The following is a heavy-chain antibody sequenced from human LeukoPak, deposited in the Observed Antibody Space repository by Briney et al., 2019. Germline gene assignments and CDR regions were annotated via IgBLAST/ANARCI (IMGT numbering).Heavy chain of an antibody. CDR2: INPNSGGT. V-gene: IGHV1-2*06. Sequence: ASVKVSCKSSGYTFTGYYMHWVRQAPGQGLEWMGRINPNSGGTNYAQKSQGRVTMTRDTSISTAYMELSRLRSDDTAVYYCARGLVIYYDSSDQGAWGQGTLVTVSS. D-gene: IGHD3-22*01. J-gene: IGHJ1*01. CDR3: ARGLVIYYDSSDQGA. CDR1: GYTFTGYY.